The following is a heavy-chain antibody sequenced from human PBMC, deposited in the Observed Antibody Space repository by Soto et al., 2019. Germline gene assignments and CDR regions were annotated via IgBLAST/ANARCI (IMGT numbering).Heavy chain of an antibody. J-gene: IGHJ4*02. CDR2: IIGGGGTT. CDR1: GFTFIDYA. CDR3: AKALSHDSPCDY. Sequence: EVQLLESGGGLVEPGGSLRLSCTASGFTFIDYAMSWVRQAPGKRLAWVSPIIGGGGTTQYADSVKGRFTISRDKSKSTVYLQMNILRGEDTAVCFWAKALSHDSPCDYWGQGTLVTVSS. D-gene: IGHD1-1*01. V-gene: IGHV3-23*01.